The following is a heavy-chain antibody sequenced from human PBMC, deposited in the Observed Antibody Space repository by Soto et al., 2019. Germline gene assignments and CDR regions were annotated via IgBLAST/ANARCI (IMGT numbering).Heavy chain of an antibody. D-gene: IGHD5-12*01. V-gene: IGHV3-30-3*01. CDR3: ARSSGYSGYDPFED. CDR1: GFTFSDFA. CDR2: ISYDGSNE. Sequence: GGSLRLSCAASGFTFSDFAMHWVRQAPGKGLEWVALISYDGSNEYYADSVRGRFTISRDNSKNTVYLQMNSLRDDDTAVYYCARSSGYSGYDPFEDWGQGAGVTVSS. J-gene: IGHJ4*02.